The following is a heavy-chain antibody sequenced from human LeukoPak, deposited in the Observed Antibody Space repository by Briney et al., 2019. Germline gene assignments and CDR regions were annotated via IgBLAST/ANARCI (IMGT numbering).Heavy chain of an antibody. CDR2: ISAGGDLT. V-gene: IGHV3-23*01. J-gene: IGHJ3*01. D-gene: IGHD1-26*01. Sequence: GGSLRLSCAASGFTFSSYAMSWVRQAPGRGLEWVSGISAGGDLTFHADPVKGRFTISRDNSKNTLYLQMNSLRADDTAEYYCAKSLLTTASGTGRAFDLWGQGTMVTVSS. CDR1: GFTFSSYA. CDR3: AKSLLTTASGTGRAFDL.